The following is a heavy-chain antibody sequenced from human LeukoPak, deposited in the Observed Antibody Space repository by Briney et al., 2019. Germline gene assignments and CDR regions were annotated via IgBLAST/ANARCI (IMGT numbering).Heavy chain of an antibody. CDR1: GFTFSSHS. CDR3: ARDRGVVPAAIYYYYYYGMDV. J-gene: IGHJ6*02. D-gene: IGHD2-2*01. V-gene: IGHV3-21*01. Sequence: GGSLRLSCAASGFTFSSHSMNWVRQAPGKGLEWVSSISSSSSYIYYADSVKGRFTISRDNAKNSLYLQMNSLRAEDTAVYYCARDRGVVPAAIYYYYYYGMDVWGQGTTVTVSS. CDR2: ISSSSSYI.